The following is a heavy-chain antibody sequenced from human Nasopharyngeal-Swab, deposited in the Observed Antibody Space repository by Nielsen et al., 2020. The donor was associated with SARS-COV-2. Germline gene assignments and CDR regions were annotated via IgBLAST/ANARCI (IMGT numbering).Heavy chain of an antibody. CDR2: IYYSGST. V-gene: IGHV4-31*02. CDR3: ARGDKAEITIFGVVIISAAFDI. J-gene: IGHJ3*02. Sequence: RQPPGKGLEWIGYIYYSGSTYYNPSLKSRVTISVDTSKNQFSLKLSSVTAADTAVYYCARGDKAEITIFGVVIISAAFDIWGQGTMVTVSS. D-gene: IGHD3-3*01.